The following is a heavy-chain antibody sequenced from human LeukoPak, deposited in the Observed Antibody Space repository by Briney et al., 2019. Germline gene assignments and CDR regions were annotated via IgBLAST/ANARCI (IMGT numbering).Heavy chain of an antibody. D-gene: IGHD1-7*01. CDR3: ARGAVSGNSY. V-gene: IGHV4-34*01. CDR1: GGSFSGYY. J-gene: IGHJ4*02. CDR2: INHSGST. Sequence: ASETLSLTCAVYGGSFSGYYWSWIRQPPGKGLEWIGEINHSGSTNYNPSLKSRVTISVDTSKNQFSLKLSSVTAADTAVYYCARGAVSGNSYWGQGTLVTVYS.